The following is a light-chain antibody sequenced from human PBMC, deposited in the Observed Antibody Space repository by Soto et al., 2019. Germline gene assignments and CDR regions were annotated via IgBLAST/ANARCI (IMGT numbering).Light chain of an antibody. J-gene: IGKJ1*01. CDR1: QSVSSY. V-gene: IGKV3-15*01. Sequence: EIVLTQSPGTLSLSPGERATLSCRASQSVSSYLAWYQQKPGQAPRLLIYGASTRATGIPAGFSGSGSGTGFTLTISSLQSEDFAIYYCQQYNNWLWTFGQGTKVDIK. CDR2: GAS. CDR3: QQYNNWLWT.